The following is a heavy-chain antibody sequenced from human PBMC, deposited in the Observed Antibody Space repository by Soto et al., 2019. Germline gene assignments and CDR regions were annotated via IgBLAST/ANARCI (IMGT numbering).Heavy chain of an antibody. CDR1: GGSISSSNW. CDR3: ARSPDYYYGSGSYFDY. CDR2: IYHSGST. J-gene: IGHJ4*02. V-gene: IGHV4-4*02. D-gene: IGHD3-10*01. Sequence: SETLSLTCAVSGGSISSSNWWSLVRQPPGKGLEWIGEIYHSGSTNYNPSLKSRVTISVDKSKNQFSLKLSSVTAADTAVYYCARSPDYYYGSGSYFDYWGQGTLVTVSS.